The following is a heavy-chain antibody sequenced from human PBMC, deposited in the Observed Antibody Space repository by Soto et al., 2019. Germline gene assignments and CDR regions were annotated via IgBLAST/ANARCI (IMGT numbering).Heavy chain of an antibody. J-gene: IGHJ4*02. D-gene: IGHD4-17*01. Sequence: TSETLSLTCTVSGGSVSSGGYYWSWIRQPPGKGLEWIGYIYYSGSTNYNPSLKSRVTISVDTSKNQFSLKLSSVTAADTAVYYCAREFLRDFDYWGQGTLVTVS. V-gene: IGHV4-61*08. CDR2: IYYSGST. CDR3: AREFLRDFDY. CDR1: GGSVSSGGYY.